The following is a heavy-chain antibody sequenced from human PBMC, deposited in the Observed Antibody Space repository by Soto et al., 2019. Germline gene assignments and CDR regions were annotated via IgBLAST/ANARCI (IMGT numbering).Heavy chain of an antibody. V-gene: IGHV1-2*02. Sequence: APAKVSYKSTGYTFTDFYIHWVRQVPGQGLXWVGXXXRXNXXXIXXXXFQGRVTMTRDTSVNTSYMDLNRLNFDDSAIYYCVRGQSVPYLDLWGRGTQVTGSS. CDR2: XXRXNXXX. D-gene: IGHD1-20*01. J-gene: IGHJ1*01. CDR1: GYTFTDFY. CDR3: VRGQSVPYLDL.